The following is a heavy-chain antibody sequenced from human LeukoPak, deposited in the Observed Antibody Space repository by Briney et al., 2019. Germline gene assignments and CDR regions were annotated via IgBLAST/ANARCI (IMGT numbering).Heavy chain of an antibody. CDR3: AREPYDILTGYLGSRFDP. V-gene: IGHV1-18*01. CDR2: ISAYNGNT. CDR1: GGTFSSYA. D-gene: IGHD3-9*01. Sequence: ASVKVSCKASGGTFSSYAISWVRQAPGQGLERMGWISAYNGNTNYAQKLQGRVTMTTDTSTSTAYMELRSLRSDDTAVYYCAREPYDILTGYLGSRFDPWGQGTLVTVSS. J-gene: IGHJ5*02.